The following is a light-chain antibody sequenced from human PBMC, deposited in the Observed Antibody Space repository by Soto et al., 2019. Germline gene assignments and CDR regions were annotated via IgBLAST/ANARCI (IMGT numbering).Light chain of an antibody. CDR1: SSNIGAGYD. CDR3: QSYDSSLSGSEV. V-gene: IGLV1-40*01. J-gene: IGLJ1*01. CDR2: GNS. Sequence: QSVLTQPPSVSGAPGQRVTISCTGSSSNIGAGYDVHWYQQLPRTAPKLLIYGNSNRPSGVPDRFSGSKSGTSASLAITGLQAEDEADYYCQSYDSSLSGSEVFGTGTKVTV.